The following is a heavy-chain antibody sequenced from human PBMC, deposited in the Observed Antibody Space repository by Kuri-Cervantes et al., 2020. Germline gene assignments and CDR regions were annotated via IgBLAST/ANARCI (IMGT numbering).Heavy chain of an antibody. Sequence: GGSLRLSCAASGFTFSSYGMHWVRQAPGKGLEWVANIKQDGSEKYYVDSVKGRFTISRDNAKNSLYLQMNSLRAEDTAVYYCARDRRPAATYYYYYGMDVWGQGTTVTVSS. J-gene: IGHJ6*02. CDR3: ARDRRPAATYYYYYGMDV. CDR2: IKQDGSEK. D-gene: IGHD2-2*01. CDR1: GFTFSSYG. V-gene: IGHV3-7*01.